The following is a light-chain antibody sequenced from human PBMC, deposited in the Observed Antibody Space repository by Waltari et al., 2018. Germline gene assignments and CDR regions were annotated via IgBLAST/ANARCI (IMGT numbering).Light chain of an antibody. CDR2: DVS. J-gene: IGLJ1*01. V-gene: IGLV2-11*01. Sequence: QSALTQPRSVSGSPGQSVTISCPGTSSDVGGYNFVSWYQQHPGKAPKFMIYDVSKRPSGVPDGFSGSKAGNTASLTISGLQAEDEAEYYCCSYAGDYTYVFGTGTKVTVL. CDR1: SSDVGGYNF. CDR3: CSYAGDYTYV.